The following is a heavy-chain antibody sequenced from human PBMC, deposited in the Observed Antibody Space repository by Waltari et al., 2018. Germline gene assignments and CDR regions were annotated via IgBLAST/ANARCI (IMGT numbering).Heavy chain of an antibody. V-gene: IGHV4-39*01. CDR1: GGSISSINYN. Sequence: QLQLQESGPGLVKSSETLSLTCDVSGGSISSINYNWGWLRQTPGKGLEWIASIYYSGSTYYNPALKRRVTISVDTSKNQFSLRLSSVTAADTAVYYCARTYSGDYEFWFDPWGQGTLVTVSS. CDR2: IYYSGST. J-gene: IGHJ5*02. D-gene: IGHD1-26*01. CDR3: ARTYSGDYEFWFDP.